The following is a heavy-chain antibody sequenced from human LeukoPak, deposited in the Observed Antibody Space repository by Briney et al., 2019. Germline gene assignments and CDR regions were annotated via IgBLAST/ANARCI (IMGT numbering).Heavy chain of an antibody. Sequence: GGSLRLSCAASGFTVSSNYMTWVRQAPGKGLEWVSVIYSIGTTFYADSVKGRFTISRDNSKNTLYLQMNSLRAEDTAVYYCAKDIAAAGVIDYWGQGTLVTVSS. D-gene: IGHD6-13*01. CDR2: IYSIGTT. V-gene: IGHV3-66*01. CDR3: AKDIAAAGVIDY. CDR1: GFTVSSNY. J-gene: IGHJ4*02.